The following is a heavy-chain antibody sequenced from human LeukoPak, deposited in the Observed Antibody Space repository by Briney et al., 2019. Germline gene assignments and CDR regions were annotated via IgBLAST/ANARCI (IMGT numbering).Heavy chain of an antibody. V-gene: IGHV1-46*01. Sequence: ASVKVSCTASGYTFTNYYINWVRQAPGQGLEWMGIINPSGGTTSYAQKFQDRITMTRDTSTGTVYMELSILRSDDTAVYYCARAKYSDSIGYPLTFDYWGQGTLVTVSS. CDR1: GYTFTNYY. D-gene: IGHD3-22*01. CDR2: INPSGGTT. CDR3: ARAKYSDSIGYPLTFDY. J-gene: IGHJ4*02.